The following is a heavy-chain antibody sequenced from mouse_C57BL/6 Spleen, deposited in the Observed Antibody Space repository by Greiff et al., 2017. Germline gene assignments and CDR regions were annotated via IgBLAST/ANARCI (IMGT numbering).Heavy chain of an antibody. CDR3: ARGYYGSSYYWYFDV. CDR1: GYTFTTYP. V-gene: IGHV1-47*01. D-gene: IGHD1-1*01. CDR2: FHPYNDDA. J-gene: IGHJ1*03. Sequence: VQLQQSGAELVKPGASVKMSCKASGYTFTTYPIESMKQNHGKSLEWIGNFHPYNDDAKYNEKYKGTGKLQVEKSSRTVYLDLSRLTSADSSVYYCARGYYGSSYYWYFDVWGTGTTVTVSS.